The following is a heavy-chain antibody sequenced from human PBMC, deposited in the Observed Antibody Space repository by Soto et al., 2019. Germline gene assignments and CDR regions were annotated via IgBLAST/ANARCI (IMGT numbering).Heavy chain of an antibody. CDR2: IYPGDSDT. V-gene: IGHV5-51*01. CDR3: ARHHITLVRGVISYYYSGMDV. D-gene: IGHD3-10*01. J-gene: IGHJ6*02. Sequence: PGESLKISCKGSGYSFTSYWIGWVRQMPGKGLEWMGIIYPGDSDTRYSPSFQGQVTISADKSISTAYLQWSSLKASDTAMYYCARHHITLVRGVISYYYSGMDVWGQGTTVTVS. CDR1: GYSFTSYW.